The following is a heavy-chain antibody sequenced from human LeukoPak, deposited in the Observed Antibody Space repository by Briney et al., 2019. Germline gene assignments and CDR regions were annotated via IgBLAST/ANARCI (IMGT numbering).Heavy chain of an antibody. CDR2: ISSNSGYI. CDR1: GFTFGTYS. Sequence: GGSLRLSCAASGFTFGTYSMNWVRQAPGKGLEWVSYISSNSGYIYYADSLKGRFTISRDNAKNSLYLQMNSLRAEDTAVYYCARSRYCSSTSCPSGEYWGQGTLVTVSS. D-gene: IGHD2-2*01. V-gene: IGHV3-21*01. J-gene: IGHJ4*02. CDR3: ARSRYCSSTSCPSGEY.